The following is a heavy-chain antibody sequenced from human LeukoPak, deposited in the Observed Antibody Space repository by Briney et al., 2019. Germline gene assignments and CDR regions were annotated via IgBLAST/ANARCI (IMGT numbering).Heavy chain of an antibody. D-gene: IGHD3-3*01. J-gene: IGHJ5*02. CDR3: ARYYDFWSGQTRNWFDP. V-gene: IGHV1-69*13. Sequence: SVKVSCKASGGTFSSYAISWVRQAPGQGLEWMGGIIPIFGTANYAQKFQGRVTITADESTSTAYMELSRLRSEDTAVYYCARYYDFWSGQTRNWFDPWGQGTLVTVSS. CDR2: IIPIFGTA. CDR1: GGTFSSYA.